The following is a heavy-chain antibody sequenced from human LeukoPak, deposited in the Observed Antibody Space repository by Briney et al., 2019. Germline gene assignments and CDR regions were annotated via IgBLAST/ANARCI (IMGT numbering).Heavy chain of an antibody. J-gene: IGHJ3*02. CDR2: INPDSGAT. V-gene: IGHV1-2*02. CDR3: ARTGDPAYDAFDI. D-gene: IGHD7-27*01. CDR1: GYIFIDHY. Sequence: ASVEVSCKASGYIFIDHYMHWVRQAPGQGLEWMGWINPDSGATNYAQKFQGGVTMTRDTSISTAYMEPSGLRSDDTAVYYCARTGDPAYDAFDIWGQGTLVTVSS.